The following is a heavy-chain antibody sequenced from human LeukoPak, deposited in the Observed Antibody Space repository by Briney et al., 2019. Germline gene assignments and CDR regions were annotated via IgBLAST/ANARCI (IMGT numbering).Heavy chain of an antibody. CDR1: GGTFSSYA. CDR3: ARDYSSSCDY. Sequence: SVKVSCKASGGTFSSYAISWVRQAPGQGLEWMGGIIPIFGTANYAQKFQGRVTMTRDTSTSTVYMELSSLRSEDTAVYYCARDYSSSCDYWGQGTLVTVSS. V-gene: IGHV1-69*05. J-gene: IGHJ4*02. D-gene: IGHD6-13*01. CDR2: IIPIFGTA.